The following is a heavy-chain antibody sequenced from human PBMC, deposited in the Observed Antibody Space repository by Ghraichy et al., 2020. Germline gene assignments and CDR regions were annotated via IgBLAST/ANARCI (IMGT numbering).Heavy chain of an antibody. V-gene: IGHV4-4*02. CDR1: GGSIRSSNW. CDR2: IYHSGST. Sequence: ESLNISCAVSGGSIRSSNWWSWVRQPPGKGLEWIGEIYHSGSTNYNPSLKSRVTISVDKSKNQFSLKLSSVTAADTAVYYCARGNYYYYYMDVWGKGTTVTISS. J-gene: IGHJ6*03. CDR3: ARGNYYYYYMDV.